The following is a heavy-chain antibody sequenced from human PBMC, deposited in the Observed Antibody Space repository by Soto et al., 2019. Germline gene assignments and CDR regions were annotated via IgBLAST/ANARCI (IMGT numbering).Heavy chain of an antibody. J-gene: IGHJ4*02. CDR3: ASRYDSSDY. CDR2: IIPILGIA. V-gene: IGHV1-69*02. CDR1: GCTFSSYT. D-gene: IGHD3-22*01. Sequence: QVQLVQSGAEVKKPGSSVKVSCKASGCTFSSYTISWVRQAPGQGLEWMGRIIPILGIANYAQKFQGRDTITANKSTSTAYMELSSLRSEDTAVYYCASRYDSSDYWGQGTLVTVSS.